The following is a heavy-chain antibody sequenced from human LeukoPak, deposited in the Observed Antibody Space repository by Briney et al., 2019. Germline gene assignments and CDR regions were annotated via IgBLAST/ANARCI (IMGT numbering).Heavy chain of an antibody. CDR1: GGSFSGYY. V-gene: IGHV4-34*01. CDR2: INHSGST. CDR3: ARGRGIAARHNYYYYYYMDV. D-gene: IGHD6-6*01. Sequence: SETLSLTCAVYGGSFSGYYWSWIRQPPGKGLEWIGEINHSGSTNYNPSLKSRVTISVDTSKNQFSLKLSSVTAADTAVYYCARGRGIAARHNYYYYYYMDVWGKGTTATVSS. J-gene: IGHJ6*03.